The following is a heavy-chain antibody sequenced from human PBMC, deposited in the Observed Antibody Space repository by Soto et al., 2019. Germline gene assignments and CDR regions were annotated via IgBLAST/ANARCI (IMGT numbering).Heavy chain of an antibody. CDR1: GGSISSSNW. J-gene: IGHJ3*01. CDR3: ARTGGPYCSGGSCYPRGTFDL. D-gene: IGHD2-15*01. Sequence: QVQLQESGPGLVKPSGTLSLTCVVSGGSISSSNWWSWVRQPPGKGLEWIGDIYHSGSTNYNPSFRSRVTISVDTSKNQLSLKLNYVTAADTAVYYCARTGGPYCSGGSCYPRGTFDLWGQGTMVTVSS. CDR2: IYHSGST. V-gene: IGHV4-4*02.